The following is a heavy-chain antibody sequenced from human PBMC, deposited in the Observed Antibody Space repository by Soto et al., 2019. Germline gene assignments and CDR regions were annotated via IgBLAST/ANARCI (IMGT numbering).Heavy chain of an antibody. D-gene: IGHD6-6*01. CDR2: IYDSANT. CDR3: ARSGAIAPRYRYFDP. J-gene: IGHJ5*02. V-gene: IGHV4-30-4*01. Sequence: SETLSLTCSVSGGSMSSGDYYWNWIRQSPAKGLEWIGYIYDSANTYYNPSLKSRVTISIDTSNNQFSLNLNSVTAADTAVYYCARSGAIAPRYRYFDPWGQGTLVTVSS. CDR1: GGSMSSGDYY.